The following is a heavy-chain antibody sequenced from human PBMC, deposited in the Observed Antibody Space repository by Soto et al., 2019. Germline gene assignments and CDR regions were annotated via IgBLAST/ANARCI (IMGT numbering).Heavy chain of an antibody. D-gene: IGHD6-19*01. CDR3: ARGRDSSGWYGSSWFDP. Sequence: SVKVSCKASGGTFSSYAISWVRQAPGQGLEWMGGIIPIFGTANYAQKFQGRVTITADESTSTAYMELSSLRSEDTAVYYCARGRDSSGWYGSSWFDPWGQGTLVTVSS. CDR2: IIPIFGTA. CDR1: GGTFSSYA. V-gene: IGHV1-69*13. J-gene: IGHJ5*02.